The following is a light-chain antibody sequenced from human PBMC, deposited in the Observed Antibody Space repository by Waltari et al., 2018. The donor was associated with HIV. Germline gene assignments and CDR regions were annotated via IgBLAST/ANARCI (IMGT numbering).Light chain of an antibody. Sequence: QSVLTQPPSASGTPGQRVTISCSGSSSNIGSNYVYCFQHLPGTIPRLLIYNNDQRPSGVPDRFSGSKSGTSAYLAISGLRSEDEADYSCVAWDDSLSGLLFGGGTKLTVL. J-gene: IGLJ3*02. V-gene: IGLV1-47*02. CDR1: SSNIGSNY. CDR2: NND. CDR3: VAWDDSLSGLL.